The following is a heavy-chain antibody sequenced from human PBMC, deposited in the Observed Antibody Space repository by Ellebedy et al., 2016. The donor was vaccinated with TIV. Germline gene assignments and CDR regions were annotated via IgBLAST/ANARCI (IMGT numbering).Heavy chain of an antibody. D-gene: IGHD3-10*01. Sequence: GESLKISCAASGFTFSGYYMSWFRQAPGKGPEWVSYISYSGDLMYYADSVNGRFTISRDNSKNTLYLQMNSLRAEDTAVYYCARDMANKGSITMVRGVDYWGQGTLVTVSS. CDR1: GFTFSGYY. CDR2: ISYSGDLM. CDR3: ARDMANKGSITMVRGVDY. J-gene: IGHJ4*02. V-gene: IGHV3-11*01.